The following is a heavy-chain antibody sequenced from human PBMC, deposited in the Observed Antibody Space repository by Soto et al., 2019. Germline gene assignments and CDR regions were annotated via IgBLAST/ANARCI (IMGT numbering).Heavy chain of an antibody. CDR1: GFTYNTYA. CDR2: ITNSGGTT. CDR3: AKGATGTDY. J-gene: IGHJ4*02. V-gene: IGHV3-23*01. D-gene: IGHD1-1*01. Sequence: EVQLLESGGGLVQPGGSLRLSCAVSGFTYNTYAMNWVRQGPGKGLEWVSSITNSGGTTYYADSVKGRFTISRDNSKNTLYLQMNSLRVEDTAVYYCAKGATGTDYWGQGTLVTVSS.